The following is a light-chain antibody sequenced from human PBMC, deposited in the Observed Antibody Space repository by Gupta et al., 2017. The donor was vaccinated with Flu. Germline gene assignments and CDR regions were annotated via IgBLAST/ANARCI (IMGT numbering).Light chain of an antibody. J-gene: IGLJ1*01. V-gene: IGLV2-14*01. CDR2: EVS. CDR1: SSDIGTFNY. CDR3: SSYTRSSTYV. Sequence: QSALTQPASVSGSPGQSITISFTGTSSDIGTFNYVSWYQQHPGKAPKLIIYEVSNRPSGVSNRFSGSKSGNTASLTISGLQAEDEADYYCSSYTRSSTYVFGTGAKVTVL.